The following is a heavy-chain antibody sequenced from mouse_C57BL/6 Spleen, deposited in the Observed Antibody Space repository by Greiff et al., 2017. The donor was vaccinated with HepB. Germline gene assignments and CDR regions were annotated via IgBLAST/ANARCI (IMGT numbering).Heavy chain of an antibody. CDR2: IWRGGST. V-gene: IGHV2-5*01. CDR3: AKGGQLRLDAMDY. Sequence: VQLVESGPGLVQPSQSLSITCTVSGFSLTSYGVHWVRQSPGKGLEWLGVIWRGGSTDYNAAFMSRLSITKDNSKSQVFFKMNSLQADDTAIYYCAKGGQLRLDAMDYWGQGTSVTVSS. J-gene: IGHJ4*01. CDR1: GFSLTSYG. D-gene: IGHD3-2*02.